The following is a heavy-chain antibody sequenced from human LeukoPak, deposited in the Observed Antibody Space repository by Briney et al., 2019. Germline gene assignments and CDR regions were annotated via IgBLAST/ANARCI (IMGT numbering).Heavy chain of an antibody. J-gene: IGHJ4*02. CDR2: ISWNSGSI. CDR1: GFTFDDYA. D-gene: IGHD3-3*01. Sequence: PGRSLRLSCAASGFTFDDYAMHWVRQAPGKGLEWVSGISWNSGSIGYADSVKGRFTISTDNAKNSLYLQMNSLRAEDTAVYYCARDAYYDFWSGYPRYFDYWGQGTLVTVSS. V-gene: IGHV3-9*01. CDR3: ARDAYYDFWSGYPRYFDY.